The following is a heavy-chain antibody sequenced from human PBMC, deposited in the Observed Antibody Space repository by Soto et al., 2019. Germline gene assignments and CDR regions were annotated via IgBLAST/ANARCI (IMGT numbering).Heavy chain of an antibody. CDR2: ISYDGSNK. Sequence: QVQLVESGGGVVQPGRSLRLSCAASGFTFSSYGMHWVRQAPGKGLEWVAVISYDGSNKYYADSVKGRFTISSDNSKNTLYLQMNSLRAEATAVYYCAKGTYYYDSSGPLDYWGQGTLVTVSS. D-gene: IGHD3-22*01. CDR3: AKGTYYYDSSGPLDY. CDR1: GFTFSSYG. J-gene: IGHJ4*02. V-gene: IGHV3-30*18.